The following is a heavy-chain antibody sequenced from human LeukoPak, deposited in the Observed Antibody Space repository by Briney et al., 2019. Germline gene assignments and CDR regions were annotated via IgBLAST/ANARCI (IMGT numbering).Heavy chain of an antibody. Sequence: GGSLRLSCAASGFTFSSYSMTWVRQPPGKGLEWVSGISGSGGGTYYAEFVKGRFTISRDNSKNTLYLQMDGLRADDTAVYYCAREQNIRGVMIMADSWGQGALLTVSS. J-gene: IGHJ4*02. V-gene: IGHV3-23*01. CDR3: AREQNIRGVMIMADS. D-gene: IGHD3-10*01. CDR1: GFTFSSYS. CDR2: ISGSGGGT.